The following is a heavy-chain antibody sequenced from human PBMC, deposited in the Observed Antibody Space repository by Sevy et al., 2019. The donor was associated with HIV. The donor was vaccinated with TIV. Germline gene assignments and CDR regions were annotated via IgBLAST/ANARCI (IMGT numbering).Heavy chain of an antibody. CDR2: ISYDGSNK. D-gene: IGHD2-15*01. Sequence: GGSLRLSCAASGFTFSSYAMHWVRQAPGKGLEWVAVISYDGSNKYYADSVKGRFTISRDNSKNTLYLQMNSLRAEDTGVYYCARDIVVVVAAGTLGGMDVWGQGTTVIVSS. CDR3: ARDIVVVVAAGTLGGMDV. V-gene: IGHV3-30-3*01. CDR1: GFTFSSYA. J-gene: IGHJ6*02.